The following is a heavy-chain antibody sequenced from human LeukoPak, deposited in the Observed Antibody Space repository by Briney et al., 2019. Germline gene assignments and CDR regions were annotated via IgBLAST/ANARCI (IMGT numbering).Heavy chain of an antibody. CDR2: ISSSSSYI. CDR3: ARDFSPMVRGVMAY. J-gene: IGHJ4*02. V-gene: IGHV3-21*01. CDR1: GFTFSSYS. D-gene: IGHD3-10*01. Sequence: GGSLRLSCAASGFTFSSYSMNWVRQAPGKGLEWVSSISSSSSYIYYADSVKGRFTISRDNAKNSLYLQMNSLRAEDTAVYYCARDFSPMVRGVMAYWGQGTLVTVSS.